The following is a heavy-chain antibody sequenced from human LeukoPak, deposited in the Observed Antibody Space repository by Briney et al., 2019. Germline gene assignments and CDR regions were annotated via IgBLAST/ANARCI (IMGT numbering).Heavy chain of an antibody. J-gene: IGHJ3*01. CDR2: VYYIGTT. D-gene: IGHD3-16*01. V-gene: IGHV4-59*01. CDR3: ARSIPQYFGGMDAFDL. Sequence: SETLSLTCTVSGGSISTYYWSWIRQPPGKGLEWIGYVYYIGTTNYNPSLKSRVTMSVDTSMNQFSLKLNSLTAADTAVYYCARSIPQYFGGMDAFDLWGQGAMVTVSS. CDR1: GGSISTYY.